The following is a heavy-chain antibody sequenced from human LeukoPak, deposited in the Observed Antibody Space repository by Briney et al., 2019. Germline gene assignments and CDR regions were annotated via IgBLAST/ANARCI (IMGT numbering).Heavy chain of an antibody. Sequence: SETLSLTCTVSGGSISSYYWSWIRQPPGKGLEWIGYIYYSGSTNYNPSLKSRVTISVDTSKNQFSLKLSSVTAADTAVYYCASRPRGLVPKFDYWGQGTLVTVSS. J-gene: IGHJ4*02. CDR2: IYYSGST. CDR3: ASRPRGLVPKFDY. D-gene: IGHD6-19*01. V-gene: IGHV4-59*12. CDR1: GGSISSYY.